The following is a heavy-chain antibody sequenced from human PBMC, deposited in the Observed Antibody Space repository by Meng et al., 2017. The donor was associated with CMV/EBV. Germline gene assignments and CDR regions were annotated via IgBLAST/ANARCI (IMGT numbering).Heavy chain of an antibody. Sequence: GESLKISCAASGFTFSSYWMSWVRQAPGKGLEWVANIKQDGSEKYYVDSVKGRFTISRDNAKNSLYLQMNSLRAEDTALYYCAKDEQWLVPTPSLFDYWGQGTLVTVSS. CDR1: GFTFSSYW. CDR2: IKQDGSEK. D-gene: IGHD6-19*01. CDR3: AKDEQWLVPTPSLFDY. J-gene: IGHJ4*02. V-gene: IGHV3-7*03.